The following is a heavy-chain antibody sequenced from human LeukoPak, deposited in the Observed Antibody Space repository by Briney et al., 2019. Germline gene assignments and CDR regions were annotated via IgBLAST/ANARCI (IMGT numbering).Heavy chain of an antibody. CDR2: ISSSSSYI. D-gene: IGHD3-10*01. Sequence: KPGGSLRLSCAASGFTFSSYAMNWVRQAPGKGLEWVSSISSSSSYIYYADSVKGRFTISRDNAKNSLYLQMNSLRAEDTAVYYCARGALVRGPRTPYYFDYWGQGTLVTVSS. J-gene: IGHJ4*02. CDR1: GFTFSSYA. CDR3: ARGALVRGPRTPYYFDY. V-gene: IGHV3-21*01.